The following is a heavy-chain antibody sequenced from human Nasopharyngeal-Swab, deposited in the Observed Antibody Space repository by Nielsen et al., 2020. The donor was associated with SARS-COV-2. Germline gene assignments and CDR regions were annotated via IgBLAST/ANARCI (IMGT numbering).Heavy chain of an antibody. CDR2: IYSGGST. J-gene: IGHJ4*02. Sequence: GGSLRLSCAASGFTFSSYAMSWVRQAPGKGLEWVSVIYSGGSTYYADSVKGRFTISRDNSKNTLYLQMNSLRAEDTAVYYCARGGGSGFDYWGQGTLVTVSS. CDR1: GFTFSSYA. CDR3: ARGGGSGFDY. V-gene: IGHV3-53*01. D-gene: IGHD1-26*01.